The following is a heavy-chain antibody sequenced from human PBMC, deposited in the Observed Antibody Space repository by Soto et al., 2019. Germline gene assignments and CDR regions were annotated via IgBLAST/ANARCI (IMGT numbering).Heavy chain of an antibody. J-gene: IGHJ4*02. D-gene: IGHD3-10*01. CDR3: ATSLWFGTQPEI. CDR2: ISPSGTT. V-gene: IGHV4-34*01. Sequence: SETLSLTCAVYGGSFSNNYWTWFRQPPGKGLEWIGEISPSGTTKYIPSLKGRGTISVDTSRKQFFLKVTSVSAADTAVYYCATSLWFGTQPEIWGPGTLVTVSS. CDR1: GGSFSNNY.